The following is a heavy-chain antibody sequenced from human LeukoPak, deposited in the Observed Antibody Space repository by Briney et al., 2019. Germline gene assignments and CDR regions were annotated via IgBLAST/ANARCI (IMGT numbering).Heavy chain of an antibody. J-gene: IGHJ2*01. V-gene: IGHV4-31*03. Sequence: SETLSLTCTVSGGSISSGGYYWSWIRQHPGKGLEWIGYIYYSGSTYYSPSLKSRVAISVDTSKNQFSLKLSSVTAADTAVYYCAGENYYNSRGHTLRYFDLWGRGTLVTVSS. CDR1: GGSISSGGYY. CDR3: AGENYYNSRGHTLRYFDL. D-gene: IGHD3-22*01. CDR2: IYYSGST.